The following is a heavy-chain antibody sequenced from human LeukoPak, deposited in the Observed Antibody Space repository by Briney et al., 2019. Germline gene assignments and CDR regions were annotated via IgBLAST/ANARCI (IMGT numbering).Heavy chain of an antibody. CDR1: GASISSSNYY. V-gene: IGHV4-39*01. CDR2: IYYSGST. J-gene: IGHJ6*02. CDR3: ARHIVVVTAIPFWYWDGMDV. Sequence: SETLSLTCTVSGASISSSNYYWGWIRQPPGKGLEWIGSIYYSGSTSYNPSLQSRVTISVDTSKNQFSLKLSSVTAADTAVYYCARHIVVVTAIPFWYWDGMDVWGQGTTVTVSS. D-gene: IGHD2-21*02.